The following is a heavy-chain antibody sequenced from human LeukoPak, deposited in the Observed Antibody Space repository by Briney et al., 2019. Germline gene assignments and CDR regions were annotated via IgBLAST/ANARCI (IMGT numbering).Heavy chain of an antibody. V-gene: IGHV3-11*06. D-gene: IGHD5-18*01. CDR1: GFTFSDYY. J-gene: IGHJ6*03. CDR2: ISSSSSYI. Sequence: PGGSLRLSCAASGFTFSDYYMSWIRQAPGKGLEWVSYISSSSSYIYYADSVKGRFTISRDNAKNSLYLQMNSLRAEDTAVYYCARGFYSYGYEYYYMDVWGKGTTVTVSS. CDR3: ARGFYSYGYEYYYMDV.